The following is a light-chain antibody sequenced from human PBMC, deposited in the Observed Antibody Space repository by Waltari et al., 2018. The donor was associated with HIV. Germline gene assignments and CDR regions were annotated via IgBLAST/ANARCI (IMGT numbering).Light chain of an antibody. CDR2: HDD. CDR3: ATWDDGLNALL. V-gene: IGLV1-36*01. CDR1: NSNIGSHA. J-gene: IGLJ2*01. Sequence: PSVSEAPGQRVTISCSGSNSNIGSHAVTWYRQSPGKPPKLLVYHDDLILSGVSDRLSASKSGTSASLAINDLQSEDESLYYCATWDDGLNALLFGGGTKVTVL.